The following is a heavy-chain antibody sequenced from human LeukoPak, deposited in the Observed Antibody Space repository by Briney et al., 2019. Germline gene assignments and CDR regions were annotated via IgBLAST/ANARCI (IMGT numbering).Heavy chain of an antibody. D-gene: IGHD6-6*01. Sequence: SVTVSFKASGGTFSIYAISWVGQAPGQGVEWMGGIIPIFGTANYAQKFQGRVTITTDESTSTAYMELSSLRSEDTAVYYCARGYSSSSGYLRPFDYWGQGTLVTVSS. V-gene: IGHV1-69*05. CDR1: GGTFSIYA. CDR2: IIPIFGTA. CDR3: ARGYSSSSGYLRPFDY. J-gene: IGHJ4*02.